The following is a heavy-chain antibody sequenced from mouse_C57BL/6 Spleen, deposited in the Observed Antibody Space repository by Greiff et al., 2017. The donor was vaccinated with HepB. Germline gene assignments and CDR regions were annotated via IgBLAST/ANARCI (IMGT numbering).Heavy chain of an antibody. CDR1: GYTFTDYN. CDR3: ARLGFFDY. V-gene: IGHV1-22*01. Sequence: EVKVVESGPELVKPGASVKMSCKASGYTFTDYNMHWVKQSHGKSLEWIGYINPNNGGTSFNQKFKGKATLTVNKSSSTAYMELRSLTSEDSAVYYCARLGFFDYWGQGTTLTVSS. D-gene: IGHD4-1*01. J-gene: IGHJ2*01. CDR2: INPNNGGT.